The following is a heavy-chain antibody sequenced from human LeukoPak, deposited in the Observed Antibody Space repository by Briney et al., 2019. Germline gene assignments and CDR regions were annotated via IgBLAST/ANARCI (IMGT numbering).Heavy chain of an antibody. CDR2: LKRDGSET. V-gene: IGHV3-7*04. CDR1: GFTVSSNY. J-gene: IGHJ4*02. CDR3: ARGYGGGWYGGPDY. D-gene: IGHD6-19*01. Sequence: GGSLRLSCAASGFTVSSNYMSWVRQAPGKGLEWVANLKRDGSETHYVDSVKGRFTISRDNAKKSLYLQMNSLRVEDTAVYYCARGYGGGWYGGPDYWGQGTLVTVSS.